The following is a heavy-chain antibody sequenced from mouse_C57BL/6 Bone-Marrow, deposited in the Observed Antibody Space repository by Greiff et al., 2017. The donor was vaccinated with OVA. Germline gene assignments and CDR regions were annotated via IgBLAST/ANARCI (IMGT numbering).Heavy chain of an antibody. V-gene: IGHV1-64*01. CDR3: ARNYYYGSSYWRFDY. Sequence: QVQLQQPGAELVKPGASVKLSCKASGYTFTSYWMHWVKQRPGQGLEWIGMIHPNSGSTNYNEKFKSKATLTVDKSSSTAYMQLSSLSSEDSAVYDCARNYYYGSSYWRFDYWGQGTTLTVSS. CDR2: IHPNSGST. J-gene: IGHJ2*01. CDR1: GYTFTSYW. D-gene: IGHD1-1*01.